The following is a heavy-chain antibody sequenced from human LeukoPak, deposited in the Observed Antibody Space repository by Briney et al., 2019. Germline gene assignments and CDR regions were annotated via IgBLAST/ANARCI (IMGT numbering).Heavy chain of an antibody. CDR3: ASPYGSGSPYH. CDR2: IYHSGST. J-gene: IGHJ4*02. Sequence: SETLSLTCTVSGYSISSGYYWVWIRQPPGQGLEWIGNIYHSGSTYYNPSLKSRVTISVDTSKNQFSLKVRSVTAADTAVYYCASPYGSGSPYHWGQGTLVTVSS. V-gene: IGHV4-38-2*02. D-gene: IGHD3-10*01. CDR1: GYSISSGYY.